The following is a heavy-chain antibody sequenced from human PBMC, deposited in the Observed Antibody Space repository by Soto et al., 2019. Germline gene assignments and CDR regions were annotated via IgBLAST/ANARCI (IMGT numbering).Heavy chain of an antibody. CDR3: TTGIAAAGMEYFQH. CDR1: GFTFSNAW. V-gene: IGHV3-15*01. CDR2: IKSKTDGGTT. D-gene: IGHD6-13*01. J-gene: IGHJ1*01. Sequence: EVQLVESGGGLVKPGGSLRLSCAASGFTFSNAWMSWVRQAPGKGLEWVGRIKSKTDGGTTDYAAPVKGRFTISREDSKNTLYLQMNSLKTEDTAVYYCTTGIAAAGMEYFQHWGQGTLVTVSS.